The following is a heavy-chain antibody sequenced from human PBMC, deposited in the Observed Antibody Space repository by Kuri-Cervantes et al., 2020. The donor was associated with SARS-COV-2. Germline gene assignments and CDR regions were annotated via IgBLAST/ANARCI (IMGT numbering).Heavy chain of an antibody. V-gene: IGHV4-4*07. D-gene: IGHD3-22*01. CDR3: AKDRYFDGRGGYYELGY. Sequence: SETLSLTCVVSGDSFSDSYWSWIRQPAGKGLEWIGRIHPSGSTNYNSSLESRVTMSIDTSKKQFPLNLSAVTAADTAVYYCAKDRYFDGRGGYYELGYWGQGVLVTVSS. CDR1: GDSFSDSY. J-gene: IGHJ4*02. CDR2: IHPSGST.